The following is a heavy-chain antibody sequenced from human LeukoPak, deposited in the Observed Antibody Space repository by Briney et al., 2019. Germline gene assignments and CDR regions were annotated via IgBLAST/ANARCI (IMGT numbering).Heavy chain of an antibody. J-gene: IGHJ6*02. V-gene: IGHV1-18*01. CDR2: ISAYNGNT. CDR3: ARVRRYYPPAYGMDV. Sequence: ASVKVSCKASGYTFTSYGISWVRQAPGQGLEWMGWISAYNGNTNYAQKLQGRVTMTTDTSTSTAYMELRSLRSDDAAVYYCARVRRYYPPAYGMDVWGQGTTVTVSS. CDR1: GYTFTSYG. D-gene: IGHD2/OR15-2a*01.